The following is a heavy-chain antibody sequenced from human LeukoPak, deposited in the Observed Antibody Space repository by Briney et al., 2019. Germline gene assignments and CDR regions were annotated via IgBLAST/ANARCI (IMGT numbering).Heavy chain of an antibody. V-gene: IGHV4-59*01. D-gene: IGHD5-24*01. J-gene: IGHJ4*02. CDR2: IYYSGST. CDR3: ARTDGYNTAFDY. Sequence: SETLSLTCTVSGGSLSSYYWSWIRQPPGKGVEWIGFIYYSGSTNYNPSLKSRVTISVDTSKNQFSLKLSSVTAADTAVYCCARTDGYNTAFDYWGQGTLVTVSS. CDR1: GGSLSSYY.